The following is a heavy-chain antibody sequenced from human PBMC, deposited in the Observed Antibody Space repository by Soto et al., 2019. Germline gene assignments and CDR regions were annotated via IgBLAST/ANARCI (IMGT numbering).Heavy chain of an antibody. CDR3: AHKAGYCSSITCYRYYFDY. CDR1: GFSLSTSGVG. J-gene: IGHJ4*02. D-gene: IGHD2-2*02. CDR2: IYWNDDA. Sequence: QIALKESGPTLVKPTQTLTLTCTFSGFSLSTSGVGVGWIRQPPGKALAWLALIYWNDDARYSPSLKSRLTITKDTSKNQVVLTMTNMDPVDTATYYCAHKAGYCSSITCYRYYFDYWGLGTLVTVSS. V-gene: IGHV2-5*01.